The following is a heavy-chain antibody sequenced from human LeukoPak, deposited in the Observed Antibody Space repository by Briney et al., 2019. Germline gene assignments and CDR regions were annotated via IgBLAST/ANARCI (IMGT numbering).Heavy chain of an antibody. Sequence: SVKVSCKASGGTFSSYAISWVRQAPGQGLEWMGRIIPILGIANYAQKFQGRVTITADKSTSTAYMELSSLRSEDTAVYYCARGGGKQQLPNYYYYYMDVWGKGTTVTVSS. CDR3: ARGGGKQQLPNYYYYYMDV. D-gene: IGHD6-13*01. J-gene: IGHJ6*03. CDR1: GGTFSSYA. CDR2: IIPILGIA. V-gene: IGHV1-69*04.